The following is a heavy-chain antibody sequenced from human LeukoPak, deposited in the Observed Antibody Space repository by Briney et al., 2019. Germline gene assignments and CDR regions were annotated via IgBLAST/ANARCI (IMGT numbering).Heavy chain of an antibody. CDR2: ISWNSGSI. J-gene: IGHJ6*02. V-gene: IGHV3-9*01. D-gene: IGHD3-16*02. CDR1: GFTFDDYA. CDR3: ASFYHYGMDV. Sequence: GRSLRLSCAASGFTFDDYAMHWVRQAPGKGLEWVSGISWNSGSIGYADSVKGRFTISRDNAKNSLYLQMNSLRAEDTAVYYCASFYHYGMDVWGQGTTVTVSS.